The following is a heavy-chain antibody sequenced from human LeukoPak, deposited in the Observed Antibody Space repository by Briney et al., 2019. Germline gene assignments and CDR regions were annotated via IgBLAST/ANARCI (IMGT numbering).Heavy chain of an antibody. D-gene: IGHD1-26*01. CDR3: ATGTGGSYYVGIVRPIDY. Sequence: AASVKVSCKVSGYTLTELPIHWVRQAPGKGLEWMGGFDPDDGETVYAQMFQGRVTMTEDTSSDTASMELSSLRSEDTAVYYCATGTGGSYYVGIVRPIDYWGQGTLVTVSS. V-gene: IGHV1-24*01. CDR2: FDPDDGET. CDR1: GYTLTELP. J-gene: IGHJ4*02.